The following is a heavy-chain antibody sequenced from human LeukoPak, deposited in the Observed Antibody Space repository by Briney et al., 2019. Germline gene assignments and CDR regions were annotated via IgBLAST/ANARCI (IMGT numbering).Heavy chain of an antibody. Sequence: GGSLRLSCAAPGFTFSSYGMHWVRQAPGKGLEWVAFIRYDGSNKYYADSVKGRFTISRDNSKNTLYLQMNSLRAEDTAVYYCAKDYYDSSGYYYPRFDYWGQGTLVTVSS. J-gene: IGHJ4*02. CDR3: AKDYYDSSGYYYPRFDY. V-gene: IGHV3-30*02. CDR2: IRYDGSNK. D-gene: IGHD3-22*01. CDR1: GFTFSSYG.